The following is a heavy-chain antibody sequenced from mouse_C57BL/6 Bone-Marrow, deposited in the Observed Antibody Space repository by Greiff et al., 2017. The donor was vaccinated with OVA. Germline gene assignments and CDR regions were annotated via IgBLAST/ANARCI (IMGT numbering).Heavy chain of an antibody. D-gene: IGHD3-2*02. J-gene: IGHJ2*01. CDR1: GFSLTSYG. V-gene: IGHV2-3*01. Sequence: QVQLQQSGPGLVAPSQSLSITCTVSGFSLTSYGVSWVRQPPGKGLEWLGVIWGDGSPTYHSALISRLSISKDKSKNQVFLKLNSLQTDDTATYYGAKSSSGYGGVDYWGQGTTLTVSS. CDR2: IWGDGSP. CDR3: AKSSSGYGGVDY.